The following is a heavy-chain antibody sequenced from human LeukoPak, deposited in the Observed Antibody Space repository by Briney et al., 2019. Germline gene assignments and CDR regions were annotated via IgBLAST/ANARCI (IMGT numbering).Heavy chain of an antibody. CDR1: GFTFSSYG. Sequence: GGSLRLSCAASGFTFSSYGMHWVRQAPGKGLEWGAVISYDGSNKYYADSVKGRFTTSRDNSKNTLYLQMNSLRAEDTAVYYCAKDIIPGYYDSSHFDYWGQGTLVTVSS. D-gene: IGHD3-22*01. CDR3: AKDIIPGYYDSSHFDY. V-gene: IGHV3-30*18. J-gene: IGHJ4*02. CDR2: ISYDGSNK.